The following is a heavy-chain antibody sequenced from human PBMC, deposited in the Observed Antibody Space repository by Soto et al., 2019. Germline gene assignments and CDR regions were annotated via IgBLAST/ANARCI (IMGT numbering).Heavy chain of an antibody. CDR3: ASLRRGYSGYDADY. V-gene: IGHV1-69*02. CDR2: IIPILGIA. Sequence: QVQLVQPGAEVKKPGSSVKVSCKASGGTFSSYTISWVRQAPGQGLEWMGRIIPILGIANYAQKFQGRVTITADKSTSTAYMELSSLRSEDTAVYYCASLRRGYSGYDADYWGQGTLVTVSS. J-gene: IGHJ4*02. CDR1: GGTFSSYT. D-gene: IGHD5-12*01.